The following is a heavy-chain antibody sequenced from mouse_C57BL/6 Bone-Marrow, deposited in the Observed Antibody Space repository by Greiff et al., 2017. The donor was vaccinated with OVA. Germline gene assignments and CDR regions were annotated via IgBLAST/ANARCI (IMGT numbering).Heavy chain of an antibody. CDR1: GYTFTDYY. CDR2: INPYNGGT. V-gene: IGHV1-19*01. CDR3: ARRGYDYASDY. Sequence: VQLQQSGPVLVKPGASVKMSCKASGYTFTDYYMNWVKQSHGKSLEWIGVINPYNGGTSYNQKFKGKATLTVDKSSSTAYMELNSLTSEDSAVYYCARRGYDYASDYWGQGTSVTVSS. J-gene: IGHJ4*01. D-gene: IGHD2-4*01.